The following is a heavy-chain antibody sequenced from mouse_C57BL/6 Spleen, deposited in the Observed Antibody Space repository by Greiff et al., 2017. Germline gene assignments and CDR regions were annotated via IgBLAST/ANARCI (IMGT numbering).Heavy chain of an antibody. Sequence: EVMLVESGGDLVKPGGSLKLSCAASGFTFSSYGMSWVRQTPDKRLEWVATISSGGSYTYYPDSVKGRFTISRDNAKNTLYLQISSLKSEDTAMYYCARLTYDAMDYWGQGTSVTVSS. J-gene: IGHJ4*01. CDR3: ARLTYDAMDY. V-gene: IGHV5-6*01. CDR2: ISSGGSYT. CDR1: GFTFSSYG.